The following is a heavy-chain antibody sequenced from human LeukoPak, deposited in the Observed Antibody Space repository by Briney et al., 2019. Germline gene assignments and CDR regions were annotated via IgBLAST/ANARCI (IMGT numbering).Heavy chain of an antibody. CDR1: GFTFSSYG. V-gene: IGHV3-30*18. CDR3: AKDLGRGPRRNADPG. J-gene: IGHJ4*02. D-gene: IGHD3-10*01. Sequence: PRGSLRLSCAASGFTFSSYGMHWVRQAPGKGLEWVAVISYDGSNKYYADSVKGRFTISRDNSKNTLYLQMNSLRAEDTAVYYCAKDLGRGPRRNADPGWGQGTLVTVSS. CDR2: ISYDGSNK.